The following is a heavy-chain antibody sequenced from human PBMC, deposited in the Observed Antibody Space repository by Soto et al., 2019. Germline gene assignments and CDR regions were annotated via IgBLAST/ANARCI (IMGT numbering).Heavy chain of an antibody. J-gene: IGHJ4*02. CDR2: IYTGGST. D-gene: IGHD2-8*01. V-gene: IGHV3-53*01. CDR3: ARVTPDCTNGLCYFDN. Sequence: GGSLRLSCAACGFTVSSNYMSWVRQAPGKGLEWVSVIYTGGSTYYADSVKGRFTISRDNSKNTVYLQMNSLRNEDTAVYYCARVTPDCTNGLCYFDNRGQGTLVTVPS. CDR1: GFTVSSNY.